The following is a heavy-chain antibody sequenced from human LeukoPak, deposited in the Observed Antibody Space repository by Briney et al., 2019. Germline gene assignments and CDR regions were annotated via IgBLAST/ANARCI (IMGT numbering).Heavy chain of an antibody. V-gene: IGHV3-23*01. CDR1: GFTFSSYA. J-gene: IGHJ4*02. CDR3: AKVMRFTLRGPHDY. CDR2: ISGSGGST. Sequence: GGSLRLSCAASGFTFSSYAMSWVRQAPGKGLEWVSAISGSGGSTYYADSVKGRFTISRDNSKNTLYLQKNSLRAEDTAVYYCAKVMRFTLRGPHDYWGQGTLVTVSS.